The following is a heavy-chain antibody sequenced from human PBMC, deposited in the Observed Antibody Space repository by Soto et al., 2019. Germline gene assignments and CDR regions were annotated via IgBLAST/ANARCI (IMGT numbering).Heavy chain of an antibody. CDR1: GYTFTSYG. V-gene: IGHV1-18*01. CDR3: ARDIRDRSSLGVDY. D-gene: IGHD6-6*01. J-gene: IGHJ4*02. CDR2: ISAYNGNT. Sequence: ASVKVSCKASGYTFTSYGISWVRQAPGQGLEWMGWISAYNGNTNYAQKLQGRVTMTTDTSTSTAYMELRSLRSDDTAVYYCARDIRDRSSLGVDYWGRGTLVTVSS.